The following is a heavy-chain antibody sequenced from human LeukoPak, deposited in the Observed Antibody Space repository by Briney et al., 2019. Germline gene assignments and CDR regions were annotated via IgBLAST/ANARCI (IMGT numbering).Heavy chain of an antibody. D-gene: IGHD2-2*01. V-gene: IGHV4-31*03. CDR1: GGSISSGGYY. CDR3: ARGFICSSTSCLFDY. Sequence: SQTLSLTCTVSGGSISSGGYYWSWIRQHPGKGLEWIGYIYYSGSTYYNPSLKSRVTISVDTSKNQFSLKLSSVTAADTAVYYCARGFICSSTSCLFDYWGQGTLVTVSS. CDR2: IYYSGST. J-gene: IGHJ4*02.